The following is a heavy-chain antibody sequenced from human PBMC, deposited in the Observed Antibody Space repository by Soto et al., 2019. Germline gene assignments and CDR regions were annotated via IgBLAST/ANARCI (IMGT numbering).Heavy chain of an antibody. V-gene: IGHV4-31*03. Sequence: PSETLSLTCTVSGGSISSGGYYWSWIRQHPGKGLEWIGYIYYSGSTYYNPSLKSRVTISVDTSKNQFSLKLSSVTAADTAVYYCARVGLDWLLLYWGQGTLVTVSS. CDR2: IYYSGST. CDR3: ARVGLDWLLLY. D-gene: IGHD3-9*01. CDR1: GGSISSGGYY. J-gene: IGHJ4*02.